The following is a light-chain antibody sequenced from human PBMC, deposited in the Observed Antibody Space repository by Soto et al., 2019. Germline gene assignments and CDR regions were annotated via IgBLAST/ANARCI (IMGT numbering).Light chain of an antibody. CDR2: GAS. J-gene: IGKJ1*01. Sequence: EIVMTQSPATLSVSPGERATLSCRASQSVSSNLAWYQQKPGQAPRLLIYGASTRATGIPARFSGSGSGTEFTLTIRSLQSEDFAVYYCQQYNNWPWTFDQGTKVEIK. CDR1: QSVSSN. V-gene: IGKV3-15*01. CDR3: QQYNNWPWT.